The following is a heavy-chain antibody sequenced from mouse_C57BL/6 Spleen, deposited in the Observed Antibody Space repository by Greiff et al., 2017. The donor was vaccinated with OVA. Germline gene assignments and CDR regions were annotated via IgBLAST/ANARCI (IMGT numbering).Heavy chain of an antibody. CDR3: ARENIPYYYGSSFSWFAY. CDR1: GYTFTSYW. J-gene: IGHJ3*01. CDR2: IYPSDSET. V-gene: IGHV1-61*01. Sequence: QVQLQQPGAELVRPGSSVKLSCKASGYTFTSYWMDWVKQRPGQGLEWIGNIYPSDSETHYNQKFKDKATLTVDKSSSTAYMQLSSLTSEDSAVYYCARENIPYYYGSSFSWFAYWGQGTLVTVSA. D-gene: IGHD1-1*01.